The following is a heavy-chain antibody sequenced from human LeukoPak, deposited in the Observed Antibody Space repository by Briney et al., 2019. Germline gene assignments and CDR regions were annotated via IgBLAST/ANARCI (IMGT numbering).Heavy chain of an antibody. D-gene: IGHD6-19*01. J-gene: IGHJ3*02. CDR2: IIPIFGTA. CDR3: ALRYSSGWYGVDDAFDI. Sequence: GASVKVSCKASGYTFTSYGISWVRQAPGQGLEWMGGIIPIFGTANYAQKFQGRVTITTDESTSTAYMELSSLRSEDTAVYYCALRYSSGWYGVDDAFDIWGQGTMVTVSS. V-gene: IGHV1-69*05. CDR1: GYTFTSYG.